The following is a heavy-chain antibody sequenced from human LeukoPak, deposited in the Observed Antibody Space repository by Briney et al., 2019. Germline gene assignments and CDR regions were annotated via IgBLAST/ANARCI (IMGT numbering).Heavy chain of an antibody. CDR1: GGTFSSYA. CDR2: IIPLFGTA. Sequence: SVKVSCKASGGTFSSYAISWVRQAPGQGLEWMGGIIPLFGTANYAQKFQGRVTMTRDMSTSTAYMELSSLRSEDTAVYYCARDRSSGPVDYWGQGTLVTVSS. J-gene: IGHJ4*02. V-gene: IGHV1-69*05. CDR3: ARDRSSGPVDY. D-gene: IGHD6-6*01.